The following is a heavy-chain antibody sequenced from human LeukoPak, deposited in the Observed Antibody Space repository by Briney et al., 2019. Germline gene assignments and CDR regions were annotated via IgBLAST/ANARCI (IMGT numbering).Heavy chain of an antibody. CDR2: IYSGGST. Sequence: WGSLRLSCAASGFIVSNNYMNWVRQAPGKGLEWVSVIYSGGSTYYADSVKGRFTISRDNSKNTLYLQMNSLRVEDTAVYYCASELNSGSYGLDYWGQGTLVTVSS. CDR3: ASELNSGSYGLDY. V-gene: IGHV3-53*01. D-gene: IGHD1-26*01. J-gene: IGHJ4*02. CDR1: GFIVSNNY.